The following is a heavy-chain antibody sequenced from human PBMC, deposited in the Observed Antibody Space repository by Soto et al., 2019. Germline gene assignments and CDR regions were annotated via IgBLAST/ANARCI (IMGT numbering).Heavy chain of an antibody. CDR2: ISSSSSTI. D-gene: IGHD3-16*02. Sequence: EVQLVESGGGLVQPGGSLRLSCAASGFTFSSYSMNWVRQAPGKGLEWVSYISSSSSTIYYADSVKGRFTISRDNAKNSLYLQMNSMRDEDTAVYYCARAPRSFDGSVIQGDAFDIWGQGTMVTVSS. J-gene: IGHJ3*02. CDR1: GFTFSSYS. CDR3: ARAPRSFDGSVIQGDAFDI. V-gene: IGHV3-48*02.